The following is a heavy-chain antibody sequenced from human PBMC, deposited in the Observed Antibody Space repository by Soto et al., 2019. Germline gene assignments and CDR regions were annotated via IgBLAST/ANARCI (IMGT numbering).Heavy chain of an antibody. D-gene: IGHD2-2*01. Sequence: QPGGSLRLSCAASGFTFRSSGMHWVRQAPGKGLEWVAVISYDGNHEFYADSVKGRFTISRDNSNNTLYLQMHSLRGEDTAVYYCAKDRADIVLVPAATSGMDVWGQGTTVTVSS. CDR2: ISYDGNHE. CDR1: GFTFRSSG. J-gene: IGHJ6*02. CDR3: AKDRADIVLVPAATSGMDV. V-gene: IGHV3-30*18.